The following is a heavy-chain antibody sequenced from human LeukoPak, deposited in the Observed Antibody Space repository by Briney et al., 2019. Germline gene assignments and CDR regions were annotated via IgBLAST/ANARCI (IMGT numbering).Heavy chain of an antibody. D-gene: IGHD3-10*01. V-gene: IGHV3-7*01. CDR1: GFTFSGFS. CDR2: IKQDGSER. J-gene: IGHJ4*02. CDR3: ARAGSHWHYVY. Sequence: GESLRLSCAASGFTFSGFSMSWVRQSPTKGLEWVANIKQDGSERYYVDSVKGRFTISRDNAKNSLSLQMNNLRVEDTAVYYCARAGSHWHYVYWGQGTVVTVSS.